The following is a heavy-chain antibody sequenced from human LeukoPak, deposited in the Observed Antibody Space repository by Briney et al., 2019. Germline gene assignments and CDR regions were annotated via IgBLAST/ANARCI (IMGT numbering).Heavy chain of an antibody. V-gene: IGHV4-39*01. J-gene: IGHJ4*02. CDR2: IYYSGST. D-gene: IGHD2-15*01. CDR1: GGSISSSSYY. Sequence: SSETLSLTCTVSGGSISSSSYYWGWLRQPPGKGLEWIGSIYYSGSTYYNPSLKSRVTISVDTSKNQFSLKLSSVTAADTAVYYCARDVDSPFDYWGQGTLVTVSS. CDR3: ARDVDSPFDY.